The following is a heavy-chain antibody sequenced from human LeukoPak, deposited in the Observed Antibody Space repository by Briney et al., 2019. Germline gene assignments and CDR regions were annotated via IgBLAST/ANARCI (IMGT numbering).Heavy chain of an antibody. J-gene: IGHJ3*02. CDR2: IYHSGST. V-gene: IGHV4-38-2*02. D-gene: IGHD1-26*01. CDR3: ARGTSGSHAFDI. CDR1: GYSISSGYY. Sequence: PSETLSLTCTVSGYSISSGYYWGWIRQPPGKGLEWIGSIYHSGSTYYNPSLKSRVTISVDMSKNQFSLKLSSVTAADTAVYYCARGTSGSHAFDIWGQGTMVTVSS.